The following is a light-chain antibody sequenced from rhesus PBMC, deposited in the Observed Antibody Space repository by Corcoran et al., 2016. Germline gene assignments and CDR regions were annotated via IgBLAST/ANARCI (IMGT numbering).Light chain of an antibody. CDR1: QSLLSSSNYKNY. V-gene: IGKV4-1*01. J-gene: IGKJ3*01. Sequence: DIVMTQSPDSLAVSLGERVTINCKSSQSLLSSSNYKNYFAWYQQKPGQAPKMHLYWASTRESGVPKRCSGIGSGTDVTLTISGLQAEDVAVYYCQQYYNSPFTFGPGTKLDIK. CDR2: WAS. CDR3: QQYYNSPFT.